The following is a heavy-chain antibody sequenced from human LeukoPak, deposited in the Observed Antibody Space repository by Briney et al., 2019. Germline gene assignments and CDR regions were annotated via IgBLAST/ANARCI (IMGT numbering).Heavy chain of an antibody. V-gene: IGHV1-69*04. CDR3: ARDLSSSSNFDY. CDR1: GGTSSSYA. J-gene: IGHJ4*02. Sequence: ASVKVSCKASGGTSSSYAISWVRQAPGQGLEWMGRIIPIFGIANYAQKFQGRVTITADKSTSTAYMELSSLRSEDTAVYYCARDLSSSSNFDYWGQGTLVTVSP. D-gene: IGHD6-6*01. CDR2: IIPIFGIA.